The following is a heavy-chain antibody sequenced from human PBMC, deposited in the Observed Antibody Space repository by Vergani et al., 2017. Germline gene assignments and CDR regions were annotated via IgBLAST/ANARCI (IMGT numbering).Heavy chain of an antibody. D-gene: IGHD5-12*01. Sequence: QVQLVESGGGVVQPGRSLRLSCAASGFTFSSYAMHWVRQAPGKGLEWVAVISYDGSNKYYADSVKGRFTISRDNSKNTLYLQMNSLRAEYTAVYYCARDEWDSGYDYGVLDYWGQGTLVTVSS. V-gene: IGHV3-30*04. CDR3: ARDEWDSGYDYGVLDY. J-gene: IGHJ4*02. CDR2: ISYDGSNK. CDR1: GFTFSSYA.